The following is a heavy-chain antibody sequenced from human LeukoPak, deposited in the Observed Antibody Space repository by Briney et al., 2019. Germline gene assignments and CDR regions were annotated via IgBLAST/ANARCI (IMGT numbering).Heavy chain of an antibody. Sequence: GGSLRLSCAASGFTFSSYAMGWVRQAPGKGLEWVSAISGSGGSTYYADSVKGRFTISRDNSKNTLYLQMNSLRAEDTAVYYCAKDLRPSYYYDSSGYYYPDYWGQGTLVTVSS. J-gene: IGHJ4*02. CDR2: ISGSGGST. CDR3: AKDLRPSYYYDSSGYYYPDY. CDR1: GFTFSSYA. V-gene: IGHV3-23*01. D-gene: IGHD3-22*01.